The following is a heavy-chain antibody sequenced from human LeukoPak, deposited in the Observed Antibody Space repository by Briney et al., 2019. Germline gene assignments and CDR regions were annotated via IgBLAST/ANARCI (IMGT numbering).Heavy chain of an antibody. D-gene: IGHD2-2*01. CDR2: ISGSGGST. Sequence: GGSLRLSCAASGFTFSSYAMSWVRQAPGKGLEWVSAISGSGGSTYYADSVKGRFTISRDNSKNTLYLQMNSLRAEDTAVCYCAKALRRYCSSTSCYRPDYWGQGTLVTVSS. CDR1: GFTFSSYA. V-gene: IGHV3-23*01. J-gene: IGHJ4*02. CDR3: AKALRRYCSSTSCYRPDY.